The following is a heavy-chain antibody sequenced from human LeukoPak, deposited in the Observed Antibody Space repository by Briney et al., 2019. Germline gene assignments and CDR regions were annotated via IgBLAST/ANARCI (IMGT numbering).Heavy chain of an antibody. D-gene: IGHD3-9*01. CDR3: AKGSVNYDILTGSYFDY. CDR1: GFTFNTYA. Sequence: PGGSLRLSCAASGFTFNTYAMNWVRQAPGKGLEWVSSISGNGENTYYADSVKGRFTISRDNSKNTLSLQMNSLRAEDTAVYYCAKGSVNYDILTGSYFDYWGQGTLVTVSS. V-gene: IGHV3-23*01. J-gene: IGHJ4*02. CDR2: ISGNGENT.